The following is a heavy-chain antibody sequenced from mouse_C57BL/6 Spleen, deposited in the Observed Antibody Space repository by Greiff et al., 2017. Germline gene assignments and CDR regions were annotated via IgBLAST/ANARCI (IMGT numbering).Heavy chain of an antibody. D-gene: IGHD1-1*01. CDR2: ISSGGSYT. CDR1: GFTFSSYG. J-gene: IGHJ1*03. CDR3: ARHEGYYYGSSYDWYFDV. V-gene: IGHV5-6*01. Sequence: EVNVVESGGDLVKPGGSLKLSCAASGFTFSSYGMSWVRQTPDKRLEWVATISSGGSYTYYPDSVKGRFTISRDNAKNTLYLQMSSLKSEDTAMYYCARHEGYYYGSSYDWYFDVWGTGTTVTVSS.